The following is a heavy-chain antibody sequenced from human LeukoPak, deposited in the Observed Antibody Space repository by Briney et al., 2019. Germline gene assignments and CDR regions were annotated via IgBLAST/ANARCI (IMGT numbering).Heavy chain of an antibody. Sequence: SETLSLTCTVSGGSISSGGYYWSWIRQPPGKGLEWIGYIYHSGSTYYNPSLKSRVTVSVDRSKNQFSLKLSSVTAADTAVYYCARDMVAIGGSVWGKGTTVTVSS. CDR2: IYHSGST. CDR1: GGSISSGGYY. CDR3: ARDMVAIGGSV. J-gene: IGHJ6*04. V-gene: IGHV4-30-2*01. D-gene: IGHD3-10*01.